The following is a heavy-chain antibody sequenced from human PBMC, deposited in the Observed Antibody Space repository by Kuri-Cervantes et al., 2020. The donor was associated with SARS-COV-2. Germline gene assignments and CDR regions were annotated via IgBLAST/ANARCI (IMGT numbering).Heavy chain of an antibody. CDR3: ARTKITIFGVVSSRLDP. D-gene: IGHD3-3*01. Sequence: ASVKVSCKASGYTFTSYDINWVRQATGQGLEWMGWMNPNSGNTGYAQKLQGRVTMTTDTSTSTAYMELRSLRSDDTAVYYCARTKITIFGVVSSRLDPWGQGTLVTVSS. J-gene: IGHJ5*02. V-gene: IGHV1-8*01. CDR2: MNPNSGNT. CDR1: GYTFTSYD.